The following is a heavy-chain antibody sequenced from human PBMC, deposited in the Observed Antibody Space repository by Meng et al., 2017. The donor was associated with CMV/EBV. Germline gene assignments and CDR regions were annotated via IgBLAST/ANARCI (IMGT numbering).Heavy chain of an antibody. CDR1: GGSISSYY. Sequence: SETLSLTCTVSGGSISSYYWSWIRQPPGKGLEWIGEINHSGSTNYNPSLKSRVTISVDTSKNQFSLKLSSVTAADTAVYYCARGESYYDFWSGSSSWFDPWGQGTLVTVSS. V-gene: IGHV4-34*01. CDR2: INHSGST. CDR3: ARGESYYDFWSGSSSWFDP. D-gene: IGHD3-3*01. J-gene: IGHJ5*02.